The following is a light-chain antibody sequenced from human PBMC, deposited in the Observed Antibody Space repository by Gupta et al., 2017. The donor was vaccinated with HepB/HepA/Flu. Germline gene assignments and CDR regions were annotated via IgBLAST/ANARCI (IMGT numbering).Light chain of an antibody. Sequence: SVLPQPPSVSEAPRQMVTISCSGSSSNIGNNAVNWYQQLPGKAPKLLIYYDDLLPSGVSDRFSGSKSGTSASLAISGLQSEDEADYYCAAWDDSLNGPVFGGGTKLTVL. CDR2: YDD. CDR3: AAWDDSLNGPV. CDR1: SSNIGNNA. V-gene: IGLV1-36*01. J-gene: IGLJ3*02.